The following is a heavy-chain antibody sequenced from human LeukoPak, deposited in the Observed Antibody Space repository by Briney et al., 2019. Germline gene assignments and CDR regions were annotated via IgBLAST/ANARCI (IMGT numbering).Heavy chain of an antibody. J-gene: IGHJ5*02. Sequence: SSETLSLTCTVSGGSISSGGYYWSWIRQHPGKGLEWIGYVSHSGSTYYNPSLESRLSISVDTSKNQFSLKLSSVTAADTAVYFCASAPRGYSGYDFSYWFDPWGQGTLVTVSS. CDR1: GGSISSGGYY. CDR2: VSHSGST. D-gene: IGHD5-12*01. CDR3: ASAPRGYSGYDFSYWFDP. V-gene: IGHV4-31*03.